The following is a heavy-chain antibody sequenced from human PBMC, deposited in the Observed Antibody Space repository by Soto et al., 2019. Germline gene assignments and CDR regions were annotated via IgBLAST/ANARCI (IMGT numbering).Heavy chain of an antibody. CDR3: VKEGYYYDSSGYYYGWFDP. CDR2: IVRNGGST. V-gene: IGHV3-64D*06. CDR1: GFTFSNYA. Sequence: GGSLRLSCSASGFTFSNYAMHWVRQAPGKGLEYVSAIVRNGGSTYYADSVKGRFTISRDNSKNTLYLQMSSLRAEDTAVYYCVKEGYYYDSSGYYYGWFDPWGQGTLVTVSS. J-gene: IGHJ5*02. D-gene: IGHD3-22*01.